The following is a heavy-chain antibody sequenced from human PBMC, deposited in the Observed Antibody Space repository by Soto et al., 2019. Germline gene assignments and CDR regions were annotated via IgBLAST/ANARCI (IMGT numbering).Heavy chain of an antibody. CDR1: GFTFSSYG. Sequence: GGSLRLSCAASGFTFSSYGMHWVRQAPGKGLEWVAVISYDGSNKYYADSVKGRFTISRDNSKNTLYLQMNSLRAEDTAVYYCAKDRIWDIAARHGIDYWGQGTLVTVSS. D-gene: IGHD6-6*01. CDR2: ISYDGSNK. V-gene: IGHV3-30*18. J-gene: IGHJ4*02. CDR3: AKDRIWDIAARHGIDY.